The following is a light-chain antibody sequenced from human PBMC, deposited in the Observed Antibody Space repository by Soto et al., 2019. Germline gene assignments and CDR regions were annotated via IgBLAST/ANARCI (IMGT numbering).Light chain of an antibody. CDR2: AAS. V-gene: IGKV1-8*01. CDR1: QGIRND. Sequence: AIRMAQSPSSFSASTGDRVTITCRASQGIRNDLGWYQQKPGKAPKRLIYAASSLQSGVPSRFSGSGSGTDFTLTISSLHPDDFATYYCQQYNSYSPTFGQGTKVDIK. J-gene: IGKJ1*01. CDR3: QQYNSYSPT.